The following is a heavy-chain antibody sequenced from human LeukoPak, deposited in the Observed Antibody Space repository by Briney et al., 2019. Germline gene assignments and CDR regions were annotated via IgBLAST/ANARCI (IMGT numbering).Heavy chain of an antibody. Sequence: GESLKISCKGSGYSFTSYWIGWVRQMPGKGLEWMGIIYPGDSDTRYSPSFQGQVTISADKSISTAYLQWSSLKASDTAMYYCARRAATPQVWIYMDVWGKGTTVTVSS. CDR3: ARRAATPQVWIYMDV. J-gene: IGHJ6*03. D-gene: IGHD2-15*01. CDR1: GYSFTSYW. CDR2: IYPGDSDT. V-gene: IGHV5-51*01.